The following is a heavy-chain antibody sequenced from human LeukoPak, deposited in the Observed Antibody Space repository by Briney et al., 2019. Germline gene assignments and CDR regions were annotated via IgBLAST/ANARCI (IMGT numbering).Heavy chain of an antibody. CDR3: ARRPSYYYYGMDV. Sequence: PSQTLSLTCTVSGGSISGGDYYWSWIRQPPGKGLEWIGYIYYSGNTYYNASLKSRVTISADTSKNQFSLKLSSVTAADTAVYFCARRPSYYYYGMDVWGQGTTVTVS. CDR2: IYYSGNT. V-gene: IGHV4-30-4*01. CDR1: GGSISGGDYY. J-gene: IGHJ6*02.